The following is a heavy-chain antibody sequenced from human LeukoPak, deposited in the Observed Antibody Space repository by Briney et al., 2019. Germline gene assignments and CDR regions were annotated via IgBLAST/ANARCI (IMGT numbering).Heavy chain of an antibody. CDR2: INHSGST. Sequence: SETLSLTCAVYGGSFSGYYWSWIRQPPGKGLEWIGEINHSGSTNYNPSLKSRVTISVDTSKNQFSLKLYSVTAADTAVYYCARGENPHNIHIAIIDYWGQGTLVTVSS. J-gene: IGHJ4*02. CDR3: ARGENPHNIHIAIIDY. CDR1: GGSFSGYY. D-gene: IGHD6-13*01. V-gene: IGHV4-34*01.